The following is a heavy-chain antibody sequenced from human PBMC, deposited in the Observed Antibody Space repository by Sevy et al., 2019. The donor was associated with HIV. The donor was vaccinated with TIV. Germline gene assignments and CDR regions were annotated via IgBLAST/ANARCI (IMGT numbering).Heavy chain of an antibody. D-gene: IGHD6-19*01. CDR2: ISGLSNYI. J-gene: IGHJ3*02. CDR1: GFSFSNYE. CDR3: ARAVPATDAFDI. V-gene: IGHV3-21*01. Sequence: GGSLRLSCEASGFSFSNYEMNWVRQAPGKGLEWVSSISGLSNYIYYADSMKGRFSISRDNAKNSLYLQMISLRAEDTAVFYCARAVPATDAFDIWGQGTLVTVSS.